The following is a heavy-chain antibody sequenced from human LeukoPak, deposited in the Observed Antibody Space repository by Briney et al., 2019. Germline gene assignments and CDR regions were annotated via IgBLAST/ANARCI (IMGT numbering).Heavy chain of an antibody. V-gene: IGHV3-66*02. J-gene: IGHJ4*02. CDR2: IYSGGST. Sequence: PGGSLRLSCAASGFTVSSNYMSWVRQAPGKGLEWVSVIYSGGSTYYADSVKGRFTISRDNSKNTLCLQMNSLRAEDTAVYYCARGRDGMGALYFDYWGQGTLVTVSS. D-gene: IGHD1-26*01. CDR3: ARGRDGMGALYFDY. CDR1: GFTVSSNY.